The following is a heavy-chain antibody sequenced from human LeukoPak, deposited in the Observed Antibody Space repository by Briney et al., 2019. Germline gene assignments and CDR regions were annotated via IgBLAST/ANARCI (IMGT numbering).Heavy chain of an antibody. CDR2: IYGGGAT. D-gene: IGHD2-21*01. Sequence: GGSLRLSCAASGFIVTNNHMSWVRQAPGKGLESVSFIYGGGATHYADSVKGRFSIFRDTSKNTLYLQMNSLRAEDTAVYYCAGVVWIAPFDYGAKGPLATVPS. J-gene: IGHJ4*02. V-gene: IGHV3-66*01. CDR3: AGVVWIAPFDY. CDR1: GFIVTNNH.